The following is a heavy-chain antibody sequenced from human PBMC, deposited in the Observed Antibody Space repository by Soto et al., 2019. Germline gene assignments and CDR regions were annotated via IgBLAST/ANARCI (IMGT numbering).Heavy chain of an antibody. J-gene: IGHJ3*02. D-gene: IGHD4-17*01. CDR2: ISYDGSNK. CDR3: ARETVGARGAFDI. CDR1: GFTFSSYA. V-gene: IGHV3-30-3*01. Sequence: QVQLVESGGGVVQPGRSLRLSCAASGFTFSSYAMHWVRQAPGKGLEWVAVISYDGSNKYYADSVKGRFTISRDNSKNTLYLQMTSLRAEDTAVYYWARETVGARGAFDIWGQGTMVTVSS.